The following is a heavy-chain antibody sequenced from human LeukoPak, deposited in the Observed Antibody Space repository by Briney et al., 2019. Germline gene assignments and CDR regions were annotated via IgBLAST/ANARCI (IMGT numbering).Heavy chain of an antibody. CDR2: ISWDGDRT. CDR3: AKGIAGYLALDY. V-gene: IGHV3-43*01. CDR1: GFTFDEYT. D-gene: IGHD2-15*01. J-gene: IGHJ4*02. Sequence: GGSLRLSCVASGFTFDEYTMHWVRQAPGKGLEWVSLISWDGDRTYYADSVKGRFTISRDNAKNPLYLQMNSLRADDSAVHYCAKGIAGYLALDYWGQGTLVTVSS.